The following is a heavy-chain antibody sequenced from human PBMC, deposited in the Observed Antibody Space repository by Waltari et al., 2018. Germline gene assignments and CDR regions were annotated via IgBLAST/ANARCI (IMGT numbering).Heavy chain of an antibody. CDR1: GGSISSYY. D-gene: IGHD5-18*01. CDR3: ARDRIFGYGYVYYYGMDV. Sequence: QVQLQESGPGLVKPSETLSLTCTVSGGSISSYYWSWIRQPPGKGLEWIGYIYYSGRTNYNPALKSRVTISVDTAKNQFSLKLSSVTAADTAVYYCARDRIFGYGYVYYYGMDVWGQGTTVTVSS. J-gene: IGHJ6*02. V-gene: IGHV4-59*01. CDR2: IYYSGRT.